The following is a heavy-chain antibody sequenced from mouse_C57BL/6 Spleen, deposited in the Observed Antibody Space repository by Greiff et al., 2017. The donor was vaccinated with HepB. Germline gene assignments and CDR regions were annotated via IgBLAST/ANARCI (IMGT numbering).Heavy chain of an antibody. V-gene: IGHV5-12*01. CDR1: GFTFSDYY. CDR3: ARHYDGSFDY. D-gene: IGHD2-3*01. CDR2: ISNGGGST. J-gene: IGHJ2*01. Sequence: EVKLMESGGGLVQPGGSLKLSCAASGFTFSDYYMYWVRQTPEKRLEWVAYISNGGGSTYYPDTVKGRFTISRDNAKNTLYLQMSRLKSEDTAMYYCARHYDGSFDYWGQGTTLTVSS.